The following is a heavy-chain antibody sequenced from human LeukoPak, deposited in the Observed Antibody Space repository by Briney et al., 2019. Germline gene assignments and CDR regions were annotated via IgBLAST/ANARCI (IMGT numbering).Heavy chain of an antibody. CDR2: IRSKVYGGTT. J-gene: IGHJ3*02. CDR3: TRFTIVGVVDAFDI. CDR1: GFTFRTAY. D-gene: IGHD3-3*01. V-gene: IGHV3-49*02. Sequence: GGSLRLSCVASGFTFRTAYMSWVRQAPGKGLEWVGFIRSKVYGGTTEYAASVKVRFTISRDDSKSIAYLQMTSLKTEDAGVYYCTRFTIVGVVDAFDIWGQGTMVTVSS.